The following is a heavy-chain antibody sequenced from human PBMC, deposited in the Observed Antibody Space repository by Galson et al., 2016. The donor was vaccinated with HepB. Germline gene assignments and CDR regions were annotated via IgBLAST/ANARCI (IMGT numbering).Heavy chain of an antibody. J-gene: IGHJ5*02. D-gene: IGHD5-24*01. CDR1: GFIFSSYV. CDR3: AKDPVEVATSFPHQDDVTNWFDP. CDR2: IIGSGGTT. Sequence: SLRLSCAASGFIFSSYVMSWVRQAPGKGLEWVSAIIGSGGTTFYADSVKGRFTISRDNAKNTLYLQMNSLKAEDTAVYYCAKDPVEVATSFPHQDDVTNWFDPWGQGTLVTVSS. V-gene: IGHV3-23*01.